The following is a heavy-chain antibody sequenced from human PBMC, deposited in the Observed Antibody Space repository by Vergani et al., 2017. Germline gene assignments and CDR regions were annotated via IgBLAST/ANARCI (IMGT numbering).Heavy chain of an antibody. J-gene: IGHJ4*02. CDR3: ARDLGIAAALGY. V-gene: IGHV3-74*03. CDR1: GFTFSSHW. Sequence: EVQLVESGGDLVRPGGSLRLSCAASGFTFSSHWMHWVRQPPGKGLVWVSRISGDGDMTKYAGSVQGRFTISRDNTKNTLFLQMNSLKAEDTAVYYCARDLGIAAALGYWGQGTLVTVSS. CDR2: ISGDGDMT. D-gene: IGHD6-13*01.